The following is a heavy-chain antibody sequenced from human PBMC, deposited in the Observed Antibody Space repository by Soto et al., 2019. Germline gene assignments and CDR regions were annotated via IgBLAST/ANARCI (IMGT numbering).Heavy chain of an antibody. V-gene: IGHV1-69*13. CDR1: GGTFSSYA. J-gene: IGHJ6*02. D-gene: IGHD2-2*01. CDR2: IIPIFGTA. Sequence: SVKVSCKASGGTFSSYAISWVRQAPGQGLEWMGGIIPIFGTANYPQKFQGRVTITADESTSTAYMELSSLRSEDTAVYYCASNVRTIVVVPLYYYGMDVWGQGTTVTVSS. CDR3: ASNVRTIVVVPLYYYGMDV.